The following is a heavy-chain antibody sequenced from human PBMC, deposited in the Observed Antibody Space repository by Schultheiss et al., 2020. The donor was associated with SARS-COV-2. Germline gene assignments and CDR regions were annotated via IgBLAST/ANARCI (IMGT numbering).Heavy chain of an antibody. CDR3: ARGSYCSSTSCYGRPLFFQH. Sequence: SQTLSLTCTVSGGSVSSGSYYWSWIRQPPGKGLEWIGSIYYSGSTNYNPSLKSRVTISVDTSKNQFSLKLSSVTAADTAVYYCARGSYCSSTSCYGRPLFFQHWGQGTLVTVSS. J-gene: IGHJ1*01. CDR1: GGSVSSGSYY. D-gene: IGHD2-2*01. CDR2: IYYSGST. V-gene: IGHV4-61*01.